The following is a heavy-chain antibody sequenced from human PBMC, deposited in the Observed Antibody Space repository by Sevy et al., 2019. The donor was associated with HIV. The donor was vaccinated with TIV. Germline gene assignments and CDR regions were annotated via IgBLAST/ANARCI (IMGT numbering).Heavy chain of an antibody. CDR3: AKDHRRDSSSWPNCYFDY. CDR2: ISYDGSNK. CDR1: GFTFSSYG. Sequence: GGSLRLSCAASGFTFSSYGMHWVRQAPGKGLEWVAVISYDGSNKYYADSVKGRFTISRDNSKNTLYLQMNSLRAEDTAVYYCAKDHRRDSSSWPNCYFDYWGQGTLGTVSS. J-gene: IGHJ4*02. V-gene: IGHV3-30*18. D-gene: IGHD6-13*01.